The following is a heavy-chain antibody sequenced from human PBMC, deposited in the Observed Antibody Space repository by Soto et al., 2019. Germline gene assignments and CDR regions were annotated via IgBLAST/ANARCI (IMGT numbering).Heavy chain of an antibody. CDR3: ARVYYYGSGSYGMDV. CDR1: GGSVSSGSYY. J-gene: IGHJ6*02. V-gene: IGHV4-61*01. Sequence: ETLSLTCTVSGGSVSSGSYYWSWIRQPPGKGLEWIGYIYYSGSTNYNPSLKSRVTISVDTSKNQFSLKLSSVTAADTAVYYCARVYYYGSGSYGMDVWGQGTTATVSS. CDR2: IYYSGST. D-gene: IGHD3-10*01.